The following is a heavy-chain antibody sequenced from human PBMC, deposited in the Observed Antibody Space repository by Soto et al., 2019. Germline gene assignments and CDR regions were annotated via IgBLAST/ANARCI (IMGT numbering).Heavy chain of an antibody. D-gene: IGHD5-12*01. CDR1: GFPLSTYW. V-gene: IGHV3-7*01. CDR2: IKPDGSQG. Sequence: GGSLRLSCAVSGFPLSTYWMCWARQAPGKGLEWVANIKPDGSQGFYVDSVKGRFTISRDNSKNSLYLQMNSLTADDTAVYFCAREGRLLGAFDVWGQGTKVTVSS. J-gene: IGHJ3*01. CDR3: AREGRLLGAFDV.